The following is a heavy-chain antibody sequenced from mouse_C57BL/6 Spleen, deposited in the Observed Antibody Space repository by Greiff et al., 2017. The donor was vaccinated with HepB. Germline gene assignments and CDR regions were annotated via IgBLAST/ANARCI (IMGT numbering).Heavy chain of an antibody. Sequence: VQPPPSGAEPVKPGASVKFSCTASGLNIQDYYMHRVKPRTEQGLEWIGRIDPEDGETKNAPKFQGKATITADTSSNTAYLQLSSRTSEATAVYYCASTVVAKGFDYWGQGTTLTVSS. D-gene: IGHD1-1*01. V-gene: IGHV14-2*01. CDR3: ASTVVAKGFDY. CDR1: GLNIQDYY. J-gene: IGHJ2*01. CDR2: IDPEDGET.